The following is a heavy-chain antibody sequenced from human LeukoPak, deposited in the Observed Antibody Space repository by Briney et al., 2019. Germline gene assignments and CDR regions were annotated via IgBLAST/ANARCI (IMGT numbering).Heavy chain of an antibody. CDR2: IYYSGST. CDR3: AGNDFWSGYYKSENDY. J-gene: IGHJ4*02. Sequence: SETLSLTCTVSGGSISSYYWSWIRQPPGKGLEWIGYIYYSGSTNYNPSLKSRVTISVDTSKNQFYLKLSSVTAADTAVYYCAGNDFWSGYYKSENDYWGQGTLVTVSS. V-gene: IGHV4-59*01. CDR1: GGSISSYY. D-gene: IGHD3-3*01.